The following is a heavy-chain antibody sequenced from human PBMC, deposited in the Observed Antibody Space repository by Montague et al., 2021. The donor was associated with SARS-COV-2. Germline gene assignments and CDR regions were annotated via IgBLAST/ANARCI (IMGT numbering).Heavy chain of an antibody. J-gene: IGHJ4*02. Sequence: SVKVSCKASGYPLNNYGITWVRQAPGRGLEWVAYISTHNGNRNYAQMVQGRATLTTDTSTRTVYLELRSLRSDDTAVYFCARDRWSSPVVNEYWGQGTLVTVSS. D-gene: IGHD4-23*01. V-gene: IGHV1-18*01. CDR3: ARDRWSSPVVNEY. CDR1: GYPLNNYG. CDR2: ISTHNGNR.